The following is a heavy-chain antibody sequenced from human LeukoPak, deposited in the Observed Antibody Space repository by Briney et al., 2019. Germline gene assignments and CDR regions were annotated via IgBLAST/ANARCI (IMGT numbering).Heavy chain of an antibody. CDR1: GFTFSSYE. V-gene: IGHV3-48*03. Sequence: GGSLRLSCAASGFTFSSYEMNWVRQAPGKGLEWVSYISSSGSTIYYADSVKGRFTISRDNAKNPLYLQMNSLRAEDTAVYYCARSGTAMVTPDYWGQGTLVTVSS. D-gene: IGHD5-18*01. CDR3: ARSGTAMVTPDY. CDR2: ISSSGSTI. J-gene: IGHJ4*02.